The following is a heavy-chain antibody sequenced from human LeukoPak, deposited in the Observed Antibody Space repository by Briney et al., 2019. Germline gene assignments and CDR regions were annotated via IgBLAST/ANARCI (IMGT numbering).Heavy chain of an antibody. CDR3: ARGPRYCSGGSCHYGY. D-gene: IGHD2-15*01. J-gene: IGHJ4*02. Sequence: SETLSLTCTVSGGSISSYYWSWIRQPAGKGLEWIGRIYTSGSTNYNPSLKSRVTISVDTSKNQFSLKLSSVTAADTAVYYCARGPRYCSGGSCHYGYWGQGTLVTVSS. V-gene: IGHV4-4*07. CDR1: GGSISSYY. CDR2: IYTSGST.